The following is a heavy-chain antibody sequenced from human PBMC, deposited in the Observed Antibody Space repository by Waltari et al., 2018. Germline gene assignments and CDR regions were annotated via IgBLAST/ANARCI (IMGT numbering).Heavy chain of an antibody. CDR2: IYSGGST. D-gene: IGHD3-10*01. CDR1: GFPVGSNH. Sequence: EVQLVETGGCLIQPGGSLRLSCPASGFPVGSNHLTWPRQAPGKGLEWVSVIYSGGSTYYADSVKVRFTISRDNSKNTLYLQMNSLRAEDTAVYYCARHYYGSGSYFDYWGQGTLVTVSS. J-gene: IGHJ4*02. V-gene: IGHV3-53*02. CDR3: ARHYYGSGSYFDY.